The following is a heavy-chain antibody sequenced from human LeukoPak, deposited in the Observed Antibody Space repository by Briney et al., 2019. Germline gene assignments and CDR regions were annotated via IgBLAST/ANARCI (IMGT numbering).Heavy chain of an antibody. CDR1: GFTFSSYA. CDR3: TTGITMVRGVIHLIDY. D-gene: IGHD3-10*01. V-gene: IGHV3-15*01. J-gene: IGHJ4*02. CDR2: IKSKTDGGTI. Sequence: GGSLRLSCAASGFTFSSYAMHWVRQAPGKGLEWVGRIKSKTDGGTIDYAAPVKGRFTISRDDSKNTLYLQMNSLKTEDTAVYYCTTGITMVRGVIHLIDYWGQGTLVTVSS.